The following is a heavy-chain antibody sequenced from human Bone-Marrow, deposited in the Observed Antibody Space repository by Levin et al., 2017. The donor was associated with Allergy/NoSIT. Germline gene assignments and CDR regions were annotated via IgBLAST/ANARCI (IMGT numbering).Heavy chain of an antibody. J-gene: IGHJ2*01. CDR3: AKDHSSGWTRNFYYFDL. CDR2: ISGSTDAT. V-gene: IGHV3-23*01. Sequence: GGSLRLSCVASGFTSSSYAMSWVRQAPGKGLDWVSGISGSTDATFYADSVKGRFTISRDTSKNTVYLQMNSLRADDTAKYYCAKDHSSGWTRNFYYFDLCGRGTLVTVSS. D-gene: IGHD6-19*01. CDR1: GFTSSSYA.